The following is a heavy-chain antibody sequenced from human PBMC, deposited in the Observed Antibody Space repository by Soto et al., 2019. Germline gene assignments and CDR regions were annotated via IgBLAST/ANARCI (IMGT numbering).Heavy chain of an antibody. CDR3: ARGTMVGYRGYYPPYYGMDV. V-gene: IGHV3-72*01. D-gene: IGHD5-12*01. CDR2: TRNKANSYTT. J-gene: IGHJ6*02. Sequence: EVQLVESGGGLVQPGGSLRLSCAASGFTFSDHYMDWVRQAPGKGLEWVGRTRNKANSYTTEYAASVKGRFTISRDDSKNAVYLQMKSMKTEDTAVYYCARGTMVGYRGYYPPYYGMDVWVQGTTVTVSS. CDR1: GFTFSDHY.